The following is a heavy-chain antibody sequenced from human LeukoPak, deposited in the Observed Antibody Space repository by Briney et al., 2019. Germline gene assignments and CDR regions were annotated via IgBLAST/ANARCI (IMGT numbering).Heavy chain of an antibody. CDR1: GGSFSGYY. CDR2: INHSGGT. J-gene: IGHJ3*02. D-gene: IGHD2-2*01. V-gene: IGHV4-34*01. CDR3: ARVPAGKYCSSTSCYWSGAFDI. Sequence: SETLSLTCAVSGGSFSGYYWSWIRQPPGEGLEWIGEINHSGGTNYKPSLKSRVTISVDPSKNQFSLKLSSVTAADTAVYYCARVPAGKYCSSTSCYWSGAFDIWGQGTVVTVSS.